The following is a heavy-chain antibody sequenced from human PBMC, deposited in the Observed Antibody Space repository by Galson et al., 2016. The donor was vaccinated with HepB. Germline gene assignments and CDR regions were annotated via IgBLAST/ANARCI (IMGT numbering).Heavy chain of an antibody. CDR3: AGGDYGSGSYYAY. V-gene: IGHV3-23*01. CDR1: GFTFSSYA. CDR2: ISNSGGST. D-gene: IGHD3-10*01. Sequence: SLRLSCAASGFTFSSYAMSWVRQAPGKGLEWVSVISNSGGSTYYADSVKGRFTISRDNSKNTLYLQMNSLRAEDTAVYYCAGGDYGSGSYYAYWGQGSLVTVSS. J-gene: IGHJ4*02.